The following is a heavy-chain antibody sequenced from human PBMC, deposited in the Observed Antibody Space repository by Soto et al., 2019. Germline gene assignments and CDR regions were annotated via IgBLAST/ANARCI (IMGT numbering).Heavy chain of an antibody. D-gene: IGHD3-22*01. Sequence: QITLKESGPTLVKPTQTLTLTCTFSGFSLSTSGVGVGWIRQPPGKALEWLALSYWNDDKRYSPSLKSRLTIPKDTSKNQVVLTMTNMDPVYTATYYCAHRTYYYDSSGYYFKVDFFYIWGQVTMVTVYS. J-gene: IGHJ3*02. V-gene: IGHV2-5*01. CDR3: AHRTYYYDSSGYYFKVDFFYI. CDR1: GFSLSTSGVG. CDR2: SYWNDDK.